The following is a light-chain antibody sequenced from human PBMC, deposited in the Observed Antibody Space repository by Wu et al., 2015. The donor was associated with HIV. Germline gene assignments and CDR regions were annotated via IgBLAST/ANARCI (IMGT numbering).Light chain of an antibody. J-gene: IGKJ4*01. Sequence: EIVMTQSPDTLSVSPGERVTLSCRASQSVGNNVAWYQQKLGQAPRLLIYGPSTRATGVPVRFSGYGSGTDFTLSISSMESEDIATYYCQQFNNWPPLTFGGGTRGGDQT. CDR1: QSVGNN. CDR3: QQFNNWPPLT. V-gene: IGKV3-15*01. CDR2: GPS.